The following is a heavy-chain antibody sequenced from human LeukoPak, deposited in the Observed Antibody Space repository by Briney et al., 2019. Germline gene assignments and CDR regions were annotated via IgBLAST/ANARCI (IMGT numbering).Heavy chain of an antibody. Sequence: GGSLRLSCAASGFTFSSYTMKWVRQAPGKGLEWVSSISSSSSHMYYVDSVKGRFTISRDNAKNSLYLQMNSLRAEDTAVYYCARGPALGDGMDVWGQGTTVTVSS. V-gene: IGHV3-21*01. CDR1: GFTFSSYT. J-gene: IGHJ6*02. D-gene: IGHD5-18*01. CDR2: ISSSSSHM. CDR3: ARGPALGDGMDV.